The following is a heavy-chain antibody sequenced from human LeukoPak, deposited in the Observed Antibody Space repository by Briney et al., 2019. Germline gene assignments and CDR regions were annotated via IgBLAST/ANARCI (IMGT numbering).Heavy chain of an antibody. J-gene: IGHJ5*02. CDR1: GGTFSSYA. D-gene: IGHD1-1*01. CDR3: ARTANWNEGSWFDP. Sequence: ASVKVSCKASGGTFSSYAISWVRQAPGQGLEWMGGIIPIFGTANYAQKFQGRVTITADESTSTAYMELSSLRSEDTAVYYCARTANWNEGSWFDPWGQGTLVTVSS. V-gene: IGHV1-69*13. CDR2: IIPIFGTA.